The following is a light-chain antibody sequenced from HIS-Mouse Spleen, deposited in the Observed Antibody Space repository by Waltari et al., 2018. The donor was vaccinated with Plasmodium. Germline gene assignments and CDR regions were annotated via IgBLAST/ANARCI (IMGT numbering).Light chain of an antibody. CDR3: QQNYNTWT. V-gene: IGKV1-39*01. CDR1: QSISSY. CDR2: AAS. J-gene: IGKJ1*01. Sequence: DIQMTQSPSSLSASVGDRVTITCRASQSISSYLNWYQQKPGKAPNLLIYAASSLQSGVPSRFSGSGSGTDFTLTISSLQPEDVATYYCQQNYNTWTFGQGTKVEIK.